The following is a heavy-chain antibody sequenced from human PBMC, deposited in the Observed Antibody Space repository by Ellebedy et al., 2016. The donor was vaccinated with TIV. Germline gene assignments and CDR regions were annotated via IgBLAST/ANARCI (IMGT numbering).Heavy chain of an antibody. D-gene: IGHD1-26*01. CDR2: INPNSGGT. Sequence: ASVKVSXXASGYTFTGYYMHWVRQAPGQGLEWMGWINPNSGGTNYAQKFQGRVTMTRDTSISTAYMELSRLRSDDTAVYYCVRDGLYSGSYLAMDVWGKGTTVTVSS. V-gene: IGHV1-2*02. CDR3: VRDGLYSGSYLAMDV. CDR1: GYTFTGYY. J-gene: IGHJ6*04.